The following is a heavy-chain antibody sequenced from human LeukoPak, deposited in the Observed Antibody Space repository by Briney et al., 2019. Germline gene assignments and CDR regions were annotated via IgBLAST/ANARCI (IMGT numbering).Heavy chain of an antibody. Sequence: ASVKVSCKASGYTFTGYYMHWVRQAPGQGLEWMGWINPNSGGTNYAQKFQGRVTMTRDTSISTAYMELSRLRSDDTAVFYCARDMGYCSGGSCYPPRGIDYWGQGTLVTVSS. CDR2: INPNSGGT. D-gene: IGHD2-15*01. J-gene: IGHJ4*02. V-gene: IGHV1-2*02. CDR1: GYTFTGYY. CDR3: ARDMGYCSGGSCYPPRGIDY.